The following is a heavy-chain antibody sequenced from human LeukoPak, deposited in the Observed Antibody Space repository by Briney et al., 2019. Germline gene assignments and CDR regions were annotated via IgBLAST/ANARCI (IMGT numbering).Heavy chain of an antibody. D-gene: IGHD3-22*01. V-gene: IGHV3-48*01. CDR1: GFTFSSYN. CDR3: ARDQPYYDISGWNY. Sequence: GSLRLSCAASGFTFSSYNMNWVRQAPGKGLGGVSYISSSSSTIYYADSVKGRFTISRDNAKNSLYLQMNSLRAEDTAVYYCARDQPYYDISGWNYWGQGTLVTVSS. J-gene: IGHJ4*02. CDR2: ISSSSSTI.